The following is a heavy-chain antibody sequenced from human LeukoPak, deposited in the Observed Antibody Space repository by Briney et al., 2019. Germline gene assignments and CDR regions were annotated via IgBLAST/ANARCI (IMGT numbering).Heavy chain of an antibody. CDR2: IYSGGST. CDR1: GFTVSSNY. D-gene: IGHD6-19*01. J-gene: IGHJ4*02. V-gene: IGHV3-53*01. CDR3: ARAVAGLRHFDY. Sequence: GGSLRLSCAASGFTVSSNYMSWVRQAPGKGLEWVSVIYSGGSTYYADSVKGRFTISRDNSKNTVYLQMNSLRAEDTAVYYCARAVAGLRHFDYWGQGTLVTVSS.